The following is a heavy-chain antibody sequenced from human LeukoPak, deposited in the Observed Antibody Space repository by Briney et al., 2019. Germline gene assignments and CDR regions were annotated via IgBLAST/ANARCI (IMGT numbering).Heavy chain of an antibody. CDR1: GYTFTSYA. J-gene: IGHJ6*03. Sequence: GASVKVSCKASGYTFTSYAMNWVRQAPGQGLEWMGWINTNTGNPMYAQGFTGRFVFSLDTSVSTAYLQISSLKAEDTAVYYCATAGEQRPHVYYYYYMDVWGKGTTVTVSS. CDR2: INTNTGNP. D-gene: IGHD6-25*01. V-gene: IGHV7-4-1*02. CDR3: ATAGEQRPHVYYYYYMDV.